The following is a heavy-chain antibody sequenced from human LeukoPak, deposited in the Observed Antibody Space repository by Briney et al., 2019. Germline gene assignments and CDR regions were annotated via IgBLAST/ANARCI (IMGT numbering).Heavy chain of an antibody. Sequence: SETLSLTCAVSGGSIKSNNWWSWVRQPPGKGLEWIGSIYYSGSTYYNPSLKSRVTISVDTSKNQFSLKLSSVTAADTAVYYCARASCTNGVCYRDAFDIWGQGTMVTVSS. CDR3: ARASCTNGVCYRDAFDI. V-gene: IGHV4-39*01. J-gene: IGHJ3*02. CDR2: IYYSGST. CDR1: GGSIKSNNW. D-gene: IGHD2-8*01.